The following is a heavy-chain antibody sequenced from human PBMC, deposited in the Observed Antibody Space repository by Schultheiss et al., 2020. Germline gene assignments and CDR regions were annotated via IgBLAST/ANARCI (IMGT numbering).Heavy chain of an antibody. CDR1: GGSISSSDW. CDR2: IYHSGST. CDR3: AFGRSPGMDV. D-gene: IGHD3-10*01. V-gene: IGHV4-4*02. J-gene: IGHJ6*02. Sequence: SETLSLTCAVSGGSISSSDWWSWVRQPPGKGLEWIGEIYHSGSTNYNPSLQSRLTISVDTSKNQFSLKLSSVTAADTAVYYCAFGRSPGMDVWGQGTTVTVSS.